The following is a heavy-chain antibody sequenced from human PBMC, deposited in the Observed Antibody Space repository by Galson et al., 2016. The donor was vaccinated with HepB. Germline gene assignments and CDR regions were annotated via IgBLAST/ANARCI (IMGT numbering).Heavy chain of an antibody. V-gene: IGHV1-8*01. D-gene: IGHD1-7*01. CDR1: GYSFLSYD. CDR3: AKGSTGTLWNNWFDP. CDR2: MNPNSGST. J-gene: IGHJ5*02. Sequence: SVKVSCKASGYSFLSYDVTWVRQATGQGLEWMGWMNPNSGSTDYGQKFQGRVTMTANTSTQTAYMELNSLTIEETGVYYCAKGSTGTLWNNWFDPWGQGTLVTVSS.